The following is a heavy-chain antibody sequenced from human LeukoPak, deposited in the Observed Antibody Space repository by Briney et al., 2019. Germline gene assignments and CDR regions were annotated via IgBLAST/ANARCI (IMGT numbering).Heavy chain of an antibody. CDR2: ISGSGGST. D-gene: IGHD3-22*01. CDR1: GFTFSIYA. V-gene: IGHV3-23*01. J-gene: IGHJ4*02. Sequence: GGSLRLSCAASGFTFSIYAMSWVRQAPGKGLEWVSAISGSGGSTYYADSVKGRFTISRDNSKNTLYLQMNSLRAEDTAVYYCAKERGYYYDSSGLDYWGQGTLVTVSS. CDR3: AKERGYYYDSSGLDY.